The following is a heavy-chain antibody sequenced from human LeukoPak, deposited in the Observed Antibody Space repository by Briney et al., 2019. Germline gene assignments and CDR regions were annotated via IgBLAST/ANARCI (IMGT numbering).Heavy chain of an antibody. V-gene: IGHV3-30*04. CDR3: ARARYGGNWGELAY. J-gene: IGHJ4*02. Sequence: GGSLRLSCAASGFAFSSYSMHWVRQPPGKGLEWEAVISFDGSNKYYADSVKGRFTISRDNSKNTLYLQTNSLRTEDTAVYYCARARYGGNWGELAYWGQGTLVTVSS. CDR1: GFAFSSYS. D-gene: IGHD4-23*01. CDR2: ISFDGSNK.